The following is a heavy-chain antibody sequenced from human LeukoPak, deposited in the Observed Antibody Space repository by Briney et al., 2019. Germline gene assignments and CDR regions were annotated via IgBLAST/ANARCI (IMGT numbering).Heavy chain of an antibody. V-gene: IGHV3-30-3*01. CDR2: ISYDGSNK. D-gene: IGHD4-17*01. CDR1: GFTFSSYA. Sequence: GRSLRLSCAASGFTFSSYAMNWVRQAPGKGLEWVAVISYDGSNKYYADSVKGRFTISRDNSKNTLYLQMNSLRAEDTAVYYCARGLGDYGDYVVDYWGQGTLVTVSS. J-gene: IGHJ4*02. CDR3: ARGLGDYGDYVVDY.